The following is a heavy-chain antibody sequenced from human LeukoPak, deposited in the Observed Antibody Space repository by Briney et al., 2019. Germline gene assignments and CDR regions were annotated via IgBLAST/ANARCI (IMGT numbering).Heavy chain of an antibody. CDR2: IKEDGSEK. V-gene: IGHV3-7*05. J-gene: IGHJ4*02. CDR3: ARDNWPFDY. Sequence: GGSLRLSCAASGFTFSNYWMTWVRQAPGKGLEWVANIKEDGSEKYYVDSVKGRFTISRDNAKNSLYLQMNSLRAEDTAVYYCARDNWPFDYWGQGTLITVSS. CDR1: GFTFSNYW.